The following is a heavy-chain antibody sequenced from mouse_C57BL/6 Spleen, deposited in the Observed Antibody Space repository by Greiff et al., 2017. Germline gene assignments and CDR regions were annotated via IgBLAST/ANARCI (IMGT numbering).Heavy chain of an antibody. V-gene: IGHV1-42*01. CDR2: INPSTGGT. J-gene: IGHJ2*01. Sequence: EVKLMESGPDLVKPGASVKISCKASGYSFTGYYMNWVKQSPEKSLEWIGEINPSTGGTTYNQKFKAKATLTVDKSSSTAYMQLKSLTSEDSAVYYCARGWEYFDYWGQGTTLTVSS. D-gene: IGHD4-1*01. CDR3: ARGWEYFDY. CDR1: GYSFTGYY.